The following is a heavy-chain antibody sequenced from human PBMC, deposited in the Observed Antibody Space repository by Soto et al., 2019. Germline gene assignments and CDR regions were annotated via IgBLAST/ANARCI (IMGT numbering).Heavy chain of an antibody. CDR2: ISYDGLSQ. CDR1: GFTFSRND. CDR3: AKPKGGYSSPYFDS. J-gene: IGHJ4*02. D-gene: IGHD3-10*01. Sequence: PGGSLRLSCAASGFTFSRNDMHWVRQAPGKGLKWVAVISYDGLSQEYADSVKGRFTISRDNPNNTLSLQMSTLRGDDTAVYYCAKPKGGYSSPYFDSWGQGTLVTVSS. V-gene: IGHV3-30*18.